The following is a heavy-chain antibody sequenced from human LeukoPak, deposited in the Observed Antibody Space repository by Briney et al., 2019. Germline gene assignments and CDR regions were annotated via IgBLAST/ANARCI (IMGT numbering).Heavy chain of an antibody. CDR2: IYTSGST. J-gene: IGHJ5*02. Sequence: SETLSLTCTVSGGSISSGSYYWSWIRQPAGKGLEWIGRIYTSGSTNYNPSLKSRVTISVDTSKNQFSLKLSSVTAADTAVYYCARSYGCSSSWYGSDWFDPWGQGTLVTVSS. V-gene: IGHV4-61*02. CDR1: GGSISSGSYY. CDR3: ARSYGCSSSWYGSDWFDP. D-gene: IGHD6-13*01.